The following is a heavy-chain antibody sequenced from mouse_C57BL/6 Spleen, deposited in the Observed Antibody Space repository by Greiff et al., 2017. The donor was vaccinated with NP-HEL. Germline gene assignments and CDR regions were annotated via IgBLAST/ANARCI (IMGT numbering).Heavy chain of an antibody. V-gene: IGHV1-69*01. CDR2: IDPSDSYT. Sequence: VQLQQPGAELVMPGASVKLSCKASGYTFTSYWMHWVKQRPGQGLEWIGEIDPSDSYTNYNQKFKGKSTLTVDKSSSTAYMQLSSLTSEDSAVYYCARRLITTVVAPYFDVWGTGTTVTVSS. CDR3: ARRLITTVVAPYFDV. D-gene: IGHD1-1*01. CDR1: GYTFTSYW. J-gene: IGHJ1*03.